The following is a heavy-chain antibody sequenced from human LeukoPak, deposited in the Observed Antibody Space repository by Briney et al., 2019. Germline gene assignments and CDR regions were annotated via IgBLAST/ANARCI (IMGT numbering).Heavy chain of an antibody. CDR1: GFTVSSNY. CDR3: ARAETYYYDSSGYYPRGYFDY. D-gene: IGHD3-22*01. J-gene: IGHJ4*02. V-gene: IGHV3-53*01. CDR2: IYSGGST. Sequence: PGGSLRLSCAASGFTVSSNYMSWVRQAPGKGLEWVSVIYSGGSTYYADSVKGRFTISRDNSKNTLYLQMNSLRAEDTAVYYCARAETYYYDSSGYYPRGYFDYWGQGTLVTVSS.